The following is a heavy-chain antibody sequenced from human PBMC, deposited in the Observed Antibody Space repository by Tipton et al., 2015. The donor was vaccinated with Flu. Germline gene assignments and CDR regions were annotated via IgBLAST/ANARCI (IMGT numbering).Heavy chain of an antibody. CDR3: ARLSSNWYHQLDN. V-gene: IGHV4-61*02. CDR1: GGSFSSGSYY. CDR2: IYSSGST. Sequence: TLSLTCSVSGGSFSSGSYYWSWIRQPAGKGLEWIGRIYSSGSTTYNLTLKSRVTMSVDTSKRQFSLKLRSVTAADTAVYYCARLSSNWYHQLDNWGQGTLVTVSS. J-gene: IGHJ4*02. D-gene: IGHD6-13*01.